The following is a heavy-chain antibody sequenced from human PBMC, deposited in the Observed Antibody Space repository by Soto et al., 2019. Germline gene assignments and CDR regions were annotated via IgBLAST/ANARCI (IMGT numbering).Heavy chain of an antibody. CDR1: GYTFTSYA. J-gene: IGHJ6*02. V-gene: IGHV1-3*01. Sequence: GPSVKVSCKASGYTFTSYAMHWVRQAPGQRLEWMGWINAGNGNTKYSQKFQGRVTITRDTSASTAYMELSSLRSEDTAVYYCARGPRVVVPAASWGYYYYGMDVWGQGTTVTVSS. CDR2: INAGNGNT. D-gene: IGHD2-2*01. CDR3: ARGPRVVVPAASWGYYYYGMDV.